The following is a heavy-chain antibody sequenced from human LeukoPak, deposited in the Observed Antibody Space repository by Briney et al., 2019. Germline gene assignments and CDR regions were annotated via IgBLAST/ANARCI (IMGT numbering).Heavy chain of an antibody. CDR2: IHPGRGDT. Sequence: ASVKVSCKALGYTFTDHYFHWLRQAPGQGLEWMGWIHPGRGDTNYAQKFQGRVTMTRDTSISTAYMELSRLRSDDTAVYYCARGQRWLQLQGDYWGQGTLVTVSS. D-gene: IGHD5-24*01. CDR1: GYTFTDHY. V-gene: IGHV1-2*02. J-gene: IGHJ4*02. CDR3: ARGQRWLQLQGDY.